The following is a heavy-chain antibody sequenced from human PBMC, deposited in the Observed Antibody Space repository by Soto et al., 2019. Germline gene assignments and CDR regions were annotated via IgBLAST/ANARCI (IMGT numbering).Heavy chain of an antibody. CDR2: ISWNSGSI. CDR1: GFTFDDYA. CDR3: AKDIGSNHERGWYNWFDP. J-gene: IGHJ5*02. Sequence: PVGSLRLSCAASGFTFDDYAMHWVRQAPGKGLEWVSGISWNSGSIGYADSVKGRFTISRDNAKNSLYLQMNSLRAEDTALYYCAKDIGSNHERGWYNWFDPWGQGTLVTVSS. V-gene: IGHV3-9*01. D-gene: IGHD4-4*01.